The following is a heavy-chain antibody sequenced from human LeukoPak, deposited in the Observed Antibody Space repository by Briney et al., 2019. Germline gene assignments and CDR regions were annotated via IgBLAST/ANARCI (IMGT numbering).Heavy chain of an antibody. D-gene: IGHD3-10*01. J-gene: IGHJ4*02. CDR1: GFTFSSYS. Sequence: GGSLRLSCTGSGFTFSSYSMNWVRQAPGKGLEWVAFIRYDGSNKYYADSVKGRFTISRDNSKNTLYLQMNSLRAEDTAVYYCAREWYYYGSGSSGLDYWGQGTLVTVSS. CDR2: IRYDGSNK. V-gene: IGHV3-30*02. CDR3: AREWYYYGSGSSGLDY.